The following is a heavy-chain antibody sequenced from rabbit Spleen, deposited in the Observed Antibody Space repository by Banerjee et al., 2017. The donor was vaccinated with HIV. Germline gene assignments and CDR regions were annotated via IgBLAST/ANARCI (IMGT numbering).Heavy chain of an antibody. CDR3: ARGSATMTMVITGYYLSL. D-gene: IGHD2-1*01. V-gene: IGHV1S45*01. CDR1: GVSFNDKDV. CDR2: INMVTGKS. Sequence: QEQLEESGGGLVKPEGSLTLTCKASGVSFNDKDVMCWVRQAPGKGLEWITCINMVTGKSVYASWAKGRFIMSRTSSTTVTLQLNSLTAADTATYFCARGSATMTMVITGYYLSLWGQGTLVTVS. J-gene: IGHJ3*01.